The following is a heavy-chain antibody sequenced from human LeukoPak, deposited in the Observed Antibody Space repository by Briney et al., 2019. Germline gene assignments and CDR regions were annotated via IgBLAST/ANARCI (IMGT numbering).Heavy chain of an antibody. CDR1: GFTFSSYA. V-gene: IGHV3-23*01. CDR2: ITGSGGGT. CDR3: AKDGSSWSLDY. J-gene: IGHJ4*02. D-gene: IGHD6-13*01. Sequence: GGSLRLSCAASGFTFSSYAMSWVRQAPGKGLEWVSFITGSGGGTYYADSVRGRFTISRDNSKNTLYLQMNSLRADDTAVYYCAKDGSSWSLDYWGQGTLVTVSS.